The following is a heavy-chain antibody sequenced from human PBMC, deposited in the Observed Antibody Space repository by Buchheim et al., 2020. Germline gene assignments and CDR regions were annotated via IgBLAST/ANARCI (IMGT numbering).Heavy chain of an antibody. V-gene: IGHV3-23*01. CDR3: AKATGPLLYYYDSSGYYGMDV. J-gene: IGHJ6*02. D-gene: IGHD3-22*01. CDR2: ISGSGGST. CDR1: GFTFSSYA. Sequence: EVQLLESGGGLVQPGGSLRLSCAASGFTFSSYAMSWVRQAPGKGLEWVSAISGSGGSTYYADSVTGRFTISRDNSKNTLYLQMNSLRAEDTAVYYCAKATGPLLYYYDSSGYYGMDVWGQGTT.